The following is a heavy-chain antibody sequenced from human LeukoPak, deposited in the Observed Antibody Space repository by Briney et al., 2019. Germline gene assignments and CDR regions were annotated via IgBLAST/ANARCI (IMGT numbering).Heavy chain of an antibody. V-gene: IGHV5-51*01. J-gene: IGHJ4*02. D-gene: IGHD4-23*01. CDR2: IYPGDSDT. Sequence: GESLKISCKGSGYSFTSYWIAWVRQLPGKGLDWIGIIYPGDSDTRYSPSFQGQVTISADKSITTAYLQWTSLKASDTAMYSCARRDYGGKHFDYWGQGTLVTVSS. CDR1: GYSFTSYW. CDR3: ARRDYGGKHFDY.